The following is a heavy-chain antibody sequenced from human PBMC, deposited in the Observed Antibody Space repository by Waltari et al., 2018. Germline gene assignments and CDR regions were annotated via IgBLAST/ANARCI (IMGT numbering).Heavy chain of an antibody. J-gene: IGHJ5*02. CDR2: INHSGST. CDR1: GGSFSGYY. V-gene: IGHV4-34*01. D-gene: IGHD2-8*01. CDR3: ARRIYCTNGVCLQYNWFDP. Sequence: QVQLQQWGAGLLKPSETLSLTCAVYGGSFSGYYWSWIRQPPGKGLEWIGEINHSGSTNYNPSLKSRVTISVDTSKNQFSLKLSSVTAADTAVYYCARRIYCTNGVCLQYNWFDPWGQGTLVTVSS.